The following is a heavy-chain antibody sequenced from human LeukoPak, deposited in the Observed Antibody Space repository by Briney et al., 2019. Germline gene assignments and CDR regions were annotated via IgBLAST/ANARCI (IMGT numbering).Heavy chain of an antibody. J-gene: IGHJ5*02. CDR1: GFTSSSYG. CDR3: AAHFLQDLDGSGGEWFDP. V-gene: IGHV3-30*03. CDR2: ISYDGSNK. Sequence: GGSLRLSCAASGFTSSSYGMHWVRQAPGKGLEWVAVISYDGSNKYYADSVKGRFTISRDNSKNTLYLQMNSLRAEDTAVYYCAAHFLQDLDGSGGEWFDPWGQGTLVTVSS. D-gene: IGHD3-10*01.